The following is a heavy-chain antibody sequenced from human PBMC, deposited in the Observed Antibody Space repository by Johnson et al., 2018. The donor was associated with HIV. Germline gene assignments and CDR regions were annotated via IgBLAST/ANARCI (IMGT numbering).Heavy chain of an antibody. V-gene: IGHV3-13*01. CDR1: GSTSSSYD. J-gene: IGHJ3*02. D-gene: IGHD4-23*01. CDR2: IGTAGDT. CDR3: ARGDYGGNLDAFDI. Sequence: MLLVESGGGVVKPGRPRRPSCAALGSTSSSYDMHGVRKATGKGLEWVSAIGTAGDTSYPGSVKGRFTISRENAKNSLYLQMNSLRAGDTAVYYCARGDYGGNLDAFDIWGRGTMVTVSS.